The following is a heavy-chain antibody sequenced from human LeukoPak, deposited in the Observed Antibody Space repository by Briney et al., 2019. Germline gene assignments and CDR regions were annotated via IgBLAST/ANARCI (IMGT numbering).Heavy chain of an antibody. CDR1: GYTFTAYY. V-gene: IGHV1-2*02. Sequence: ASVKVSCKASGYTFTAYYIHWVRQAPGQGLEWMGWINPNSGGTNYAQNFQGRVTMTRNTSISTAYMELSRLRSDDTAVYYCARTGPYGDYVTFDYWGQGTLVTVSS. J-gene: IGHJ4*02. CDR3: ARTGPYGDYVTFDY. D-gene: IGHD4-17*01. CDR2: INPNSGGT.